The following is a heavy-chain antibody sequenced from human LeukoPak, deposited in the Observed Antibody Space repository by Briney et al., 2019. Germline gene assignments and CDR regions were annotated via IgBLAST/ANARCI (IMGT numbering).Heavy chain of an antibody. Sequence: GGSLRLSCAASGFTFSSYAMHWVRQAPGKGLEWVAVISYDGSNKYYADSVKGRFTISRDNSKNTLYLQMNSLRAEDTAVYYCARDSSNWNDGADYWGQGTLVTVSS. D-gene: IGHD1-1*01. CDR3: ARDSSNWNDGADY. J-gene: IGHJ4*02. V-gene: IGHV3-30*04. CDR2: ISYDGSNK. CDR1: GFTFSSYA.